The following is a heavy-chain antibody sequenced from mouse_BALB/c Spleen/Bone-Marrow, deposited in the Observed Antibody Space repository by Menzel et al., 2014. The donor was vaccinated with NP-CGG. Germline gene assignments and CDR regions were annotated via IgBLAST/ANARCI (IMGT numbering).Heavy chain of an antibody. J-gene: IGHJ4*01. CDR2: IYPGDGDT. V-gene: IGHV1-80*01. D-gene: IGHD2-3*01. Sequence: VQLQQSGAELVRPGSSVKISCKASGYALXGYWMNWVKQRPGQGLEWIGQIYPGDGDTNYNGKFKGKATLTADKSSSTAYMQLSSLTSEDSAVYFCARLDGYYPYYAMDYWGQGTSVTVSS. CDR1: GYALXGYW. CDR3: ARLDGYYPYYAMDY.